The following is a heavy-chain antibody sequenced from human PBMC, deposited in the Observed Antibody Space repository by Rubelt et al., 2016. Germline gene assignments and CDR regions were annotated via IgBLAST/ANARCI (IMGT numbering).Heavy chain of an antibody. J-gene: IGHJ4*02. CDR2: ISYDGSNK. Sequence: QVQLVESGGGVVQPGRSLRLSCAASGFTFSSYGMHWVRQAPGKGLEWVAVISYDGSNKYYADSVKGRFTISRDNSKNTLYLQMNSLRAEDTAVYYCAKDLAAAGYWGQGTLVTVSS. V-gene: IGHV3-30*18. CDR1: GFTFSSYG. CDR3: AKDLAAAGY. D-gene: IGHD6-13*01.